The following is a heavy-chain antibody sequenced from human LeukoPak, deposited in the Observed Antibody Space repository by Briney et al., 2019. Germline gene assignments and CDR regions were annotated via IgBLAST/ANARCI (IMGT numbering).Heavy chain of an antibody. J-gene: IGHJ4*02. D-gene: IGHD3-22*01. Sequence: GRSLRLSCAASGFTFSSYAMHWVRQAPGKGLEWVAVISYDGSNKYYADSVKGRFTISRDNSKNTLYLQMNSLRAEDTAVYYCARDHDSSGSYYIDYWGQGTLVTVSS. V-gene: IGHV3-30-3*01. CDR3: ARDHDSSGSYYIDY. CDR1: GFTFSSYA. CDR2: ISYDGSNK.